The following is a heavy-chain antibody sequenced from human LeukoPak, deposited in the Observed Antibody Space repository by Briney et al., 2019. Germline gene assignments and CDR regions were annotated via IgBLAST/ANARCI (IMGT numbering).Heavy chain of an antibody. Sequence: GGSLRLSCAASGFTFSSYAMSWVRQAPGKGLEWVSAISGSGGSTYYADSVKGRFTISRDNAKNSLYLQMNSLRAEYTAVYYCARAYDFWSGYYLYYFDYWGQGTLVTVSS. CDR2: ISGSGGST. CDR3: ARAYDFWSGYYLYYFDY. D-gene: IGHD3-3*01. V-gene: IGHV3-23*01. CDR1: GFTFSSYA. J-gene: IGHJ4*02.